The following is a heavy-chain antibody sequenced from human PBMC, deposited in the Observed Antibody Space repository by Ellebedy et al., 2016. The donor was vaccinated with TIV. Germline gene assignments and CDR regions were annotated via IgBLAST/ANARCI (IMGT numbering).Heavy chain of an antibody. D-gene: IGHD6-19*01. CDR1: GFIFSSYG. CDR3: ARGSGSSGRH. V-gene: IGHV3-7*01. Sequence: GGSLRLSCAASGFIFSSYGMHWVRQAPGKGLEWVANIREDGNEIYYVDSVTGRFTISRDNAKRSVYLQMTSLRVGDTGVYFCARGSGSSGRHWGQGTQVTVSS. CDR2: IREDGNEI. J-gene: IGHJ4*02.